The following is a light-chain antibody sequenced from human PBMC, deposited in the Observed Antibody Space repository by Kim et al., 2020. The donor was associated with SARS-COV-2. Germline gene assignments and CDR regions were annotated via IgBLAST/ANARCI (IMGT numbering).Light chain of an antibody. V-gene: IGLV3-21*04. CDR3: QVWDSSSDP. CDR1: NLGIKI. Sequence: PGKTPRITCGGHNLGIKIVPCYQQTPGRAPVLFIYYDSHRPSGIPARFSGSNSGNPATLTISRVEAGDEADYYCQVWDSSSDPFGTGTKVTVL. CDR2: YDS. J-gene: IGLJ1*01.